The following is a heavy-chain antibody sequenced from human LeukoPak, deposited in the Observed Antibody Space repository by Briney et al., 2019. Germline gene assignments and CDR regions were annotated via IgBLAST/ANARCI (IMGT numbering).Heavy chain of an antibody. J-gene: IGHJ6*02. Sequence: SETLSLTCTVSGYSISSGYYWSWIRQPPGKGLEWIGYIYYSGSTNYNPSLKSRVTISVDTSKNQFSLKLSSVTAADTAVYYCATSLVVAAPPYYGMDVWGQGTTVTVSS. CDR3: ATSLVVAAPPYYGMDV. CDR2: IYYSGST. V-gene: IGHV4-61*01. D-gene: IGHD2-15*01. CDR1: GYSISSGYY.